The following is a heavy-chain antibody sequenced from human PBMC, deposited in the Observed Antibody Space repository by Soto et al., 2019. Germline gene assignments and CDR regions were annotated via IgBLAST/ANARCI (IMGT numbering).Heavy chain of an antibody. CDR1: GFTFSTYW. V-gene: IGHV3-7*01. CDR2: IKQDGTEK. J-gene: IGHJ6*02. Sequence: EVQLVESGGGLVQPGGSLRLSCAASGFTFSTYWMSWVRRTPGKGLEWVANIKQDGTEKYYVDSVRGRLTVSRDNAKSSLYLQMNSLRVEGTAVYYCTTSPHRDSERVFVWGQGTAVTVS. D-gene: IGHD1-26*01. CDR3: TTSPHRDSERVFV.